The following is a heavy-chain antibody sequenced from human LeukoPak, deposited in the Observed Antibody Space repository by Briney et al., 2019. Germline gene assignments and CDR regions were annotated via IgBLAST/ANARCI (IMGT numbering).Heavy chain of an antibody. J-gene: IGHJ4*02. D-gene: IGHD2-15*01. CDR3: ARDAPTYCSGGSRYFYFGDY. CDR2: ISAYNGNT. CDR1: GYTFTSYG. Sequence: ASVKVSCKASGYTFTSYGISWVRQAPGQGLEWMGRISAYNGNTNYAQKLQGRVTMTTDTSTSTAYMELRSLRSDDTAVYYCARDAPTYCSGGSRYFYFGDYWGQGTLVTVSS. V-gene: IGHV1-18*01.